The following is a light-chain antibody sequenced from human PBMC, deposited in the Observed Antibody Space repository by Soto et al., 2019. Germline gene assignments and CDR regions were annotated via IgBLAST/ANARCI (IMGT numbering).Light chain of an antibody. CDR3: SSYGGSNNVV. CDR2: EVS. Sequence: QSALTQPPSASGSPGQSVTISCTGSSSDVGGYNYVSWYQQHPGKTPKLMIYEVSKRPSGVPDRLSGSKSGNTASLTVSGLQAEDEADYYCSSYGGSNNVVFGGGIKLTVL. CDR1: SSDVGGYNY. J-gene: IGLJ2*01. V-gene: IGLV2-8*01.